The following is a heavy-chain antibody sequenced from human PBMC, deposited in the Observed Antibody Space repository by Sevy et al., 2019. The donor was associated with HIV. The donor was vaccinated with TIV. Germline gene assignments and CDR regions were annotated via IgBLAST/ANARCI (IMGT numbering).Heavy chain of an antibody. CDR2: IKQDGSEK. D-gene: IGHD1-26*01. CDR3: AREGGGSYSDAFDI. V-gene: IGHV3-7*03. Sequence: GGSVRLSCAASGFTFSSYWMSWVRQAPGKGLEWVANIKQDGSEKDYVDSVKGRFTISRENAKNSLYLQMNSLRAEDTAVYYCAREGGGSYSDAFDIWGQGTMVTVSS. CDR1: GFTFSSYW. J-gene: IGHJ3*02.